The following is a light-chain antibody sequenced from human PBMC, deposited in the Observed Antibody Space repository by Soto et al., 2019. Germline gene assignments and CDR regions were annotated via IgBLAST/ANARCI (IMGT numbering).Light chain of an antibody. CDR3: CSYTNSSTFV. V-gene: IGLV2-14*01. CDR1: SSDVGGYNY. CDR2: DVS. Sequence: QSALNQPASVSGSPGQSITISCTGTSSDVGGYNYVSWYQQHPGKAPKLMIYDVSNRPSGVSNRFSGSESGNTASLTISGLQAEDEADYYCCSYTNSSTFVFGSGTKVTVL. J-gene: IGLJ1*01.